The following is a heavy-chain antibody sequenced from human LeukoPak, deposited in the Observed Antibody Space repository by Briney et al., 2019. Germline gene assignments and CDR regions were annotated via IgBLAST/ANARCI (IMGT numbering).Heavy chain of an antibody. D-gene: IGHD3-22*01. CDR1: GFTFSSYS. Sequence: GGSLRLSCAASGFTFSSYSMNWVRQAPGKGLEWVSSISSSNSYIYYADSVKGRFTISRDNAKNSLYLQMNSLRAEDTAVYYCHTDPRTYYDLVSPRFDYWGQGTLVTVSS. CDR3: HTDPRTYYDLVSPRFDY. CDR2: ISSSNSYI. V-gene: IGHV3-21*01. J-gene: IGHJ4*02.